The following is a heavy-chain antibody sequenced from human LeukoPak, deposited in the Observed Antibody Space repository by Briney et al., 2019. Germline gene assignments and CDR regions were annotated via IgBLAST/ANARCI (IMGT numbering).Heavy chain of an antibody. V-gene: IGHV3-23*01. D-gene: IGHD6-13*01. CDR3: AKDGYSSSWYYFDH. Sequence: GGSLRLSCAASGFTFNTYTMNWVRQAPGKGLEWVSAISGSGGSTYYADSVKGRFTISRDNSKNTLYLQMNSLRGEDTAVYYCAKDGYSSSWYYFDHWGQGTLVTVSS. CDR2: ISGSGGST. CDR1: GFTFNTYT. J-gene: IGHJ4*02.